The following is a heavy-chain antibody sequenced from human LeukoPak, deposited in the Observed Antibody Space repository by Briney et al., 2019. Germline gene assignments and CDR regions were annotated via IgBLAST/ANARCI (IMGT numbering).Heavy chain of an antibody. J-gene: IGHJ3*02. CDR1: GGSISGSSYY. Sequence: PSETLSLTCTVSGGSISGSSYYWGWIRQPPGKGLEWIGSIYYSGSTYYNPSLKSRVTISVDTSKNQFSLKLSSVTAADTAVYYCARRGQTYYDFWSGYPSRKNAFDIWGQGTMVTVSS. V-gene: IGHV4-39*01. D-gene: IGHD3-3*01. CDR3: ARRGQTYYDFWSGYPSRKNAFDI. CDR2: IYYSGST.